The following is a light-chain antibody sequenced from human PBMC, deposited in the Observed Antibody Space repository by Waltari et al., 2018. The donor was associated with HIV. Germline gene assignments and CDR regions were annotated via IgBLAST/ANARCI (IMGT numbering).Light chain of an antibody. CDR3: SSYTANETLV. Sequence: HSALTQPASVSGSPGQSISISCTGTSRDIGLYNYVSWYQQYPGKAPQVLIYGVNSRPLGSALRFSGSKSGNTASLTISGLQAEDEADYYCSSYTANETLVFGGGTKLTVL. CDR1: SRDIGLYNY. V-gene: IGLV2-14*03. CDR2: GVN. J-gene: IGLJ2*01.